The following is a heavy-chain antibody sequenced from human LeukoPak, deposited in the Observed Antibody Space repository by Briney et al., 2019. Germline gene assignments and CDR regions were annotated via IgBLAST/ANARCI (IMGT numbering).Heavy chain of an antibody. D-gene: IGHD2-8*02. CDR3: AKSLVRWAFDY. CDR1: GFTFSSYD. J-gene: IGHJ4*02. V-gene: IGHV3-23*01. CDR2: LTTDGGST. Sequence: GGSLRLSCAASGFTFSSYDMSWVRQAPGKGLEWVSSLTTDGGSTEYADSVKGRFTISRDNSKNTLHLQMSSLRAEDTALYYCAKSLVRWAFDYWGQGTLVTVSS.